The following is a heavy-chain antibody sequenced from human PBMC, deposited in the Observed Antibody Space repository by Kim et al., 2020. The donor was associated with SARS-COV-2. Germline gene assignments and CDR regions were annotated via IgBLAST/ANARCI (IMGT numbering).Heavy chain of an antibody. Sequence: ASVKVSCKASGYTFTSYYMHWVRQAPGQGLEWMGIINPSGGSTSYAQKFQGRVTMTRDTSTSTVYMELSSLRSEDTAVYYCARGRAYYYGSGSPGGLMDVWGQGTTVTVSS. D-gene: IGHD3-10*01. CDR1: GYTFTSYY. J-gene: IGHJ6*02. CDR2: INPSGGST. V-gene: IGHV1-46*01. CDR3: ARGRAYYYGSGSPGGLMDV.